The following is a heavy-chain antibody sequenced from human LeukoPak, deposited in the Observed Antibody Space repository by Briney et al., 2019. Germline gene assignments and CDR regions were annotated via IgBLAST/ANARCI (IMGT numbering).Heavy chain of an antibody. D-gene: IGHD2-15*01. Sequence: GGSLRLSCVASGFTISPYEMSWVRHAPGKGLEWVSYISSSGTSIYTTDSVRGRFTISRDNAKNSLFLQMDSLRAEDTALYYCTRGRLAASGLMDVWAKGPRSSSP. CDR2: ISSSGTSI. J-gene: IGHJ6*02. V-gene: IGHV3-48*03. CDR1: GFTISPYE. CDR3: TRGRLAASGLMDV.